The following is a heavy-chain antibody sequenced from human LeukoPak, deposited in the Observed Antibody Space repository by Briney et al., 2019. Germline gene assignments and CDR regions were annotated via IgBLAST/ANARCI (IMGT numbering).Heavy chain of an antibody. V-gene: IGHV1-69*13. D-gene: IGHD6-6*01. CDR2: IIPIFGTA. CDR3: ARLPLRSIAVGYYGMDV. J-gene: IGHJ6*02. CDR1: GYTFTSYA. Sequence: SVKVSCKASGYTFTSYAISWVRQAPGQGLEWMGGIIPIFGTANYAQKFQGRVTITADESTSTAYMELSSLRSEDTAVYYCARLPLRSIAVGYYGMDVWGQGTTVTVSS.